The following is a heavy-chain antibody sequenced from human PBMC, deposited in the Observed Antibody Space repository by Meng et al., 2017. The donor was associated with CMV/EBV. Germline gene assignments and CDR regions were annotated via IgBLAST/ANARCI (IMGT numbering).Heavy chain of an antibody. J-gene: IGHJ4*02. Sequence: GESLKISCAASGFTFDRYTMAWVRQAPGKGLEWVSFISSTGTFIHYADSVEGRFTIARDNTKTSLYLQMDPLRADDTAVYYCAGVAYDYGDRHFAYWGQGALVTVSS. D-gene: IGHD4-17*01. CDR2: ISSTGTFI. V-gene: IGHV3-21*01. CDR1: GFTFDRYT. CDR3: AGVAYDYGDRHFAY.